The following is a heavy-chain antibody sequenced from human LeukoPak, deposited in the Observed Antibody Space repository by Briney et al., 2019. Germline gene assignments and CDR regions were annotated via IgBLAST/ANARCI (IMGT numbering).Heavy chain of an antibody. CDR2: ISGDGGST. J-gene: IGHJ3*02. D-gene: IGHD1-26*01. Sequence: PGGSLSLSCAASGFIFDDYAMHWVRQAPGEGVEWVSLISGDGGSTYYADSVKGRFTIPRDNSKNSLDLQMNSLRTEDTALYYCAKGRVVGATRESAFDIWGQGTMVTVSS. V-gene: IGHV3-43*02. CDR3: AKGRVVGATRESAFDI. CDR1: GFIFDDYA.